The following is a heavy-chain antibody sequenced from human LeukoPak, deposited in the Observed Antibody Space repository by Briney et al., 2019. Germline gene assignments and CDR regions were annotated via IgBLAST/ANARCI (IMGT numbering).Heavy chain of an antibody. CDR2: ISDSGGST. Sequence: PGGSLRLSCAASGFTFSSYAMSWVRQAPGKGLEWVSAISDSGGSTYYADSVKGRFTISRDNSKNTLYLQMNSLRAEDTAVYYCVKGLRGITMIVVVIKPFDYWGQGTLVTVSS. D-gene: IGHD3-22*01. CDR1: GFTFSSYA. J-gene: IGHJ4*02. CDR3: VKGLRGITMIVVVIKPFDY. V-gene: IGHV3-23*01.